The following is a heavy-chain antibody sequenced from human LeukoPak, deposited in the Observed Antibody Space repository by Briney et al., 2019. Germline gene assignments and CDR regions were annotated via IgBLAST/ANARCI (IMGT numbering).Heavy chain of an antibody. CDR2: ISGSGGST. Sequence: PGGSLRLSCAASGFTFSSYAVSWVRQAPGKGLEWVSAISGSGGSTYYADSVKGRFTISRDNSKNTLYLQMNSLRAEDTAVYYCATWVLGYCSSTSCYRLPDYWGQGTLVTVSS. CDR3: ATWVLGYCSSTSCYRLPDY. J-gene: IGHJ4*02. V-gene: IGHV3-23*01. CDR1: GFTFSSYA. D-gene: IGHD2-2*02.